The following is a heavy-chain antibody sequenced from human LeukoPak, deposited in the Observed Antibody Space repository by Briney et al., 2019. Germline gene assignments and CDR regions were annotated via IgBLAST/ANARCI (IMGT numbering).Heavy chain of an antibody. CDR1: GGSISSYY. J-gene: IGHJ5*02. CDR2: IYYSGST. CDR3: ARAREWRKTNWFDP. D-gene: IGHD3-3*01. Sequence: SETLSLTCTVSGGSISSYYWSWIRQPPGKGLEWIGYIYYSGSTNYNPSLKSRVTISVDTSKNQFSLKLSSVTAADTAVYYCARAREWRKTNWFDPWGQGTLVTVSS. V-gene: IGHV4-59*12.